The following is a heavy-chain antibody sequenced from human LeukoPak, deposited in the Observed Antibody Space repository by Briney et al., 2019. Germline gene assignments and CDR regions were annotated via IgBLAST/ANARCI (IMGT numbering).Heavy chain of an antibody. V-gene: IGHV1-2*02. CDR3: ATSGYPYNAFDI. J-gene: IGHJ3*02. CDR1: GYTFTGYF. Sequence: ASVKVSCKASGYTFTGYFMHWVLQAPGQGLEWMGWIKADSGGTNYAEKFQGRVTMTRDTSISTVYMDLSRLRSDDTAVYHCATSGYPYNAFDIWGQGTMVTVSS. CDR2: IKADSGGT. D-gene: IGHD3-22*01.